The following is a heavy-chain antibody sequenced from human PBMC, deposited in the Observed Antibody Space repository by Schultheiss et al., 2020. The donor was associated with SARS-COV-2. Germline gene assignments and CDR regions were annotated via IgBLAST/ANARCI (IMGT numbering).Heavy chain of an antibody. CDR3: AKFTSGWFEDV. D-gene: IGHD6-19*01. J-gene: IGHJ6*02. CDR1: GFTFSSYA. V-gene: IGHV3-30-3*01. Sequence: GGSLRLSCAASGFTFSSYAMHWVRQAPGKGLEWVAVISYDGSNKYYADSVKGRFTISRDNSKNTLFLQMNTLRADDTAVYYCAKFTSGWFEDVWGQGTTVTVSS. CDR2: ISYDGSNK.